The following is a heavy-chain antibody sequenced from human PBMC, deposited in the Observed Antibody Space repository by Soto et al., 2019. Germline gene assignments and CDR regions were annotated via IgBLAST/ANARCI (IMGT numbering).Heavy chain of an antibody. CDR1: GYSFTSYW. Sequence: GESLKISCKGSGYSFTSYWIGWVRQMPGKGLEWVGIIYPADSDTRYSPSFQGQVTISVDKSISTAYLQWSSLKASDSAMYYCARRPEYSSAVYFDYWGQGTLVTVSS. D-gene: IGHD6-6*01. J-gene: IGHJ4*02. CDR2: IYPADSDT. CDR3: ARRPEYSSAVYFDY. V-gene: IGHV5-51*01.